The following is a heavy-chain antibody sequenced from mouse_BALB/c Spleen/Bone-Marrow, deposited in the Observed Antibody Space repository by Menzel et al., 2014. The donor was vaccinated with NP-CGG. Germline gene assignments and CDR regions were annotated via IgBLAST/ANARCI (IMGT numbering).Heavy chain of an antibody. CDR3: ARSGRLLRDPYFNY. CDR1: GYSFTSYT. V-gene: IGHV1-4*01. D-gene: IGHD1-1*01. CDR2: INPSSGYT. Sequence: GSELARAWVSVKGSCKAFGYSFTSYTMPWVKPRPGQGLEWIGYINPSSGYTNYKQKFKDKATLTADKSSSTAYMQLSSLTSEDAAVYYCARSGRLLRDPYFNYRGQGTPRTVSS. J-gene: IGHJ2*01.